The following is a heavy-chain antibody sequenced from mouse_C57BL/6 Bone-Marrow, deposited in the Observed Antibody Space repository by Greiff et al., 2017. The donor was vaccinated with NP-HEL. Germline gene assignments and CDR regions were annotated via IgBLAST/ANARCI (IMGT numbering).Heavy chain of an antibody. CDR1: GYTFTSYW. CDR3: SRRAMDY. J-gene: IGHJ4*01. Sequence: QVQLQQPGAELVKPGASVKLSCKASGYTFTSYWMQWVKQRPGQGLEWIGEIDPADSYTNYNEKFKGKATLTVDTSSSTAYMQLSSLTSEESAVCYCSRRAMDYWGQGTSVTLSS. CDR2: IDPADSYT. V-gene: IGHV1-50*01.